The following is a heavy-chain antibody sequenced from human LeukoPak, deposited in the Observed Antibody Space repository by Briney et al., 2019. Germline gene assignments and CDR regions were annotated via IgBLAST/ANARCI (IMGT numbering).Heavy chain of an antibody. J-gene: IGHJ3*02. CDR3: AAGYSSSWFHAFDI. CDR1: GGSISSYY. V-gene: IGHV4-4*07. D-gene: IGHD6-13*01. CDR2: IYTSGNT. Sequence: SETLSLTCTVSGGSISSYYWSWIRQPAGKGLEWIGRIYTSGNTNYNPSLKSRVTMSVDTSKNQFSLKLSSVTAADTAVYYCAAGYSSSWFHAFDIWGQGTMVTVSS.